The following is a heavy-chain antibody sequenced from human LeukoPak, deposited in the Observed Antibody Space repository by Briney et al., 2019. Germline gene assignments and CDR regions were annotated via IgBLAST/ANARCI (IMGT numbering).Heavy chain of an antibody. CDR3: ARDSLGISAAGHY. CDR2: IYYSGST. J-gene: IGHJ4*02. V-gene: IGHV4-39*07. Sequence: PSETLSLTCTVSGGSISSSSYYWGWIRQPPGKGLEWIGSIYYSGSTNYNPSLKSRVTISIDTSKNQFSLKLSSVTAADTAVYYCARDSLGISAAGHYWGQGTLVTVSS. D-gene: IGHD6-13*01. CDR1: GGSISSSSYY.